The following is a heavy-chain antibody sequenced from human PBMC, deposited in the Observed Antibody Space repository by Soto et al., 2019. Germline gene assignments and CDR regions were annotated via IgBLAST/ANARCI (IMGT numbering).Heavy chain of an antibody. Sequence: PSETLSLTCTVSGGSISSYYWSWIRQPPGKGLEWIGYIYNSGSTDYNPSLKSRVTISLDTSKNQFSLKMRSVTAADTAVYYCASHCSGGNCYSAFDVWGQGTMVTVSS. J-gene: IGHJ3*01. CDR1: GGSISSYY. CDR3: ASHCSGGNCYSAFDV. CDR2: IYNSGST. D-gene: IGHD2-15*01. V-gene: IGHV4-59*01.